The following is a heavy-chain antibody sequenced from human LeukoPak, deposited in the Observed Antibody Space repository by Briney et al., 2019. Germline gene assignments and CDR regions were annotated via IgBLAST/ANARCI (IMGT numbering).Heavy chain of an antibody. CDR2: ISSTGNTI. V-gene: IGHV3-11*04. Sequence: GSLSLSCAASGFTFSDYYINWIRQAPGKGLEWVSYISSTGNTIYYADSVKGRFTISRDNAKNSLYLQMNSLRAEDTAVYYCATSRSFDHWGQGTLVTVSS. CDR3: ATSRSFDH. CDR1: GFTFSDYY. J-gene: IGHJ4*02.